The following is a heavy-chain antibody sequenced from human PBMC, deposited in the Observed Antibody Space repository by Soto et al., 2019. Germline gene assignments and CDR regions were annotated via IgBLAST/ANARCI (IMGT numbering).Heavy chain of an antibody. CDR2: IIPILGIA. J-gene: IGHJ5*02. CDR1: GGTFSSYT. V-gene: IGHV1-69*02. D-gene: IGHD6-13*01. Sequence: SVKVSCKASGGTFSSYTISWVRQAPGQGLEWMGRIIPILGIANYAQKFQGRVTITADKSTSTAYMELSSLRSEDTAVYYCANSAAGTDNWFDPWGQGTLVTVSS. CDR3: ANSAAGTDNWFDP.